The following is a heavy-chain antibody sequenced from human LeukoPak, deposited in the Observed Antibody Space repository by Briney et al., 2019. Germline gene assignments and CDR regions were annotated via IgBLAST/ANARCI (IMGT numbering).Heavy chain of an antibody. Sequence: PGGSLRLSCTASGFTFSSYAMSWVRQAPGKGLEWVSGFGGSGSGSGTSTYYADSVRGRFTISRDNSKNTLHLQMNSLRAEDTAVYYCAKGLPMVRGVIPFDYWGQGTVVTVSS. J-gene: IGHJ4*02. D-gene: IGHD3-10*01. V-gene: IGHV3-23*05. CDR1: GFTFSSYA. CDR2: FGGSGSGSGTST. CDR3: AKGLPMVRGVIPFDY.